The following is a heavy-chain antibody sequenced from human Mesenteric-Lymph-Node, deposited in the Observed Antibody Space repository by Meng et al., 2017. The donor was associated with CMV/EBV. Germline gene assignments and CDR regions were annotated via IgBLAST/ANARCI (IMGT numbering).Heavy chain of an antibody. CDR2: ILPIFGTA. D-gene: IGHD4-11*01. V-gene: IGHV1-69*05. Sequence: KVSCKASGGPFSRYTFSWVRQAPGQGLEWLGGILPIFGTANYAQKFQGRVTITTDESTSTAYMELSSLRSEDTAVYYCASDATVTMSWGQGTLVTVSS. J-gene: IGHJ4*02. CDR1: GGPFSRYT. CDR3: ASDATVTMS.